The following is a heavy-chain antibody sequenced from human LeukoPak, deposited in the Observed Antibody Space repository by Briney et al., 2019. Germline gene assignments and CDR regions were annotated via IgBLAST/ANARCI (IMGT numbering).Heavy chain of an antibody. CDR3: AREEDTAMVTYYYGMDV. V-gene: IGHV1-46*01. CDR2: INPSGGST. Sequence: GASVKVSCKASGYTFTSYYMHWVRQAPGQGLEWMGIINPSGGSTSYAQKFQGRVTITADESTSTAYMELSSLRSEDTAVYYCAREEDTAMVTYYYGMDVWGQGTTVTVSS. CDR1: GYTFTSYY. D-gene: IGHD5-18*01. J-gene: IGHJ6*02.